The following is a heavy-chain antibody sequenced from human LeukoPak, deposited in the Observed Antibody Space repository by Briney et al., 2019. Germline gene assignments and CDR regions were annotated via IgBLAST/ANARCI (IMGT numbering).Heavy chain of an antibody. V-gene: IGHV1-18*01. CDR2: ISGDNRDT. CDR3: ARLIRAPALIDY. Sequence: ASVKVSCKASGYSFRNYGLTWVRQVPGQGLEWMGWISGDNRDTDSAEKFQGRLTMTTDTSTSTAYMDLRSLRSDDTGIYYCARLIRAPALIDYWGQGTLVTVSS. J-gene: IGHJ4*02. CDR1: GYSFRNYG.